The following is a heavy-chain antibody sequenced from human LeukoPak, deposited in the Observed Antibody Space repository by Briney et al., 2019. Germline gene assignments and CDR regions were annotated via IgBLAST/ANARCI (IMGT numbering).Heavy chain of an antibody. CDR1: GFTFSSYG. J-gene: IGHJ4*02. V-gene: IGHV3-30*18. CDR2: ISYDGSNK. D-gene: IGHD3-22*01. CDR3: AKDGDYYDSSGYYFPPHFDY. Sequence: PGGSLRLSCAASGFTFSSYGMHWVRQAPGKGLEWVAVISYDGSNKYYADSVKGRFTISRDNSKNTLYLQMNSLRAEDTAVYYCAKDGDYYDSSGYYFPPHFDYWGQGTLVTVSS.